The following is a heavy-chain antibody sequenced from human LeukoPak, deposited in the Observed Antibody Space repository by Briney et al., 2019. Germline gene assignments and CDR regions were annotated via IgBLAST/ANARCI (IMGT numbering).Heavy chain of an antibody. D-gene: IGHD1-26*01. CDR3: GKYLQTTVGANDY. Sequence: GGSLRLSCAASGFTVSSSYPMNWVRPAPGKGLEWVSVISGSGGATFYGDSVQGRFTISRDNSRDTLYLQMNSLTAEDTAVYYCGKYLQTTVGANDYWGQGTLVTVSS. CDR2: ISGSGGAT. V-gene: IGHV3-23*01. CDR1: GFTVSSSYP. J-gene: IGHJ4*02.